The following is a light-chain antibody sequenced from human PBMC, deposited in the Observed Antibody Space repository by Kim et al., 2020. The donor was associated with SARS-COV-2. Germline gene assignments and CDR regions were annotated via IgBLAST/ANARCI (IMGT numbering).Light chain of an antibody. CDR3: AAWDDNLNGVV. V-gene: IGLV1-44*01. Sequence: GQGVAIFCSGSSSNVGSKSVNWYQQLPGTAPKLLIYSTNERPSGVPDRFFGSKSGTSASLAISGFQSEDEADYYCAAWDDNLNGVVFGGGTQLTVL. J-gene: IGLJ2*01. CDR1: SSNVGSKS. CDR2: STN.